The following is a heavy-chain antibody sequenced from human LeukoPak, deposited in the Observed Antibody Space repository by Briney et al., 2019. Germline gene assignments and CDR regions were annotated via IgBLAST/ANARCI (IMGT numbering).Heavy chain of an antibody. J-gene: IGHJ4*02. D-gene: IGHD2-2*01. CDR3: AKAPNWDCSSTSCYFGY. Sequence: XGSLRLSCAASGFTFSSYAMSWVRQAPGKGLEWVSAISGSGGSTYYADSVKGRFTISRDNSKNTLYLQMNSLRAEDTAVYYCAKAPNWDCSSTSCYFGYWGQGTLVTVSS. CDR2: ISGSGGST. CDR1: GFTFSSYA. V-gene: IGHV3-23*01.